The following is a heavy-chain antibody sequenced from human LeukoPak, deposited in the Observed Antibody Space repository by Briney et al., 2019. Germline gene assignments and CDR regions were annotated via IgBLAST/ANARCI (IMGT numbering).Heavy chain of an antibody. J-gene: IGHJ5*02. Sequence: SETLSLTCTVSGYSISSGYYWGWLRQPPGKGLGWIGGIYHSGSTYYNASLNSRVTMSIDTSKNQFSLKVSSVIAADTAVYYCAKSQWEFSPGYFDPWGQGILVTVSS. CDR2: IYHSGST. CDR1: GYSISSGYY. D-gene: IGHD1-26*01. CDR3: AKSQWEFSPGYFDP. V-gene: IGHV4-38-2*02.